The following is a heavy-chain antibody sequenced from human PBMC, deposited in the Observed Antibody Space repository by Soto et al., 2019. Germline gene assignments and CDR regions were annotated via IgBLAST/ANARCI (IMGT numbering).Heavy chain of an antibody. J-gene: IGHJ6*02. V-gene: IGHV4-39*01. CDR2: IDYSGRN. CDR1: GGSISSGYY. Sequence: SETLSLTCSVSGGSISSGYYWGWIRQPPGKGLEWIASIDYSGRNYYKPSLKSRVTPSVDTSKNQFSLKLSSVTAADTAVYYCARHNHGMDVWGQGTTVTVSS. CDR3: ARHNHGMDV.